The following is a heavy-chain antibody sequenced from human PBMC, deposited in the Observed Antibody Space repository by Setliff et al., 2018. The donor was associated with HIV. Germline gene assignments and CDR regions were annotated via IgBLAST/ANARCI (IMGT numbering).Heavy chain of an antibody. V-gene: IGHV4-39*02. CDR3: AGDSGYPSNWFDP. Sequence: SETLSLTCNVSGDSIRSNNYYWGWIRQPPGKGLEWIGNIHYSRSTSYNPSFKNRVTFSVDTSKNQLSLKLTSVTAADTAMYFCAGDSGYPSNWFDPWGQGILVTVSS. CDR1: GDSIRSNNYY. D-gene: IGHD3-22*01. J-gene: IGHJ5*02. CDR2: IHYSRST.